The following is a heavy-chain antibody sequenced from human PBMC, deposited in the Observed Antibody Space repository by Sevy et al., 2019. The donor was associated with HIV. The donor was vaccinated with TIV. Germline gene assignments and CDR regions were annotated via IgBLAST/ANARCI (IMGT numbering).Heavy chain of an antibody. Sequence: GGSLRLSCAASGFTFSSYSMNWVRQAPGKGLEWVSYISSSSSTIYYADSVKGRFTISRDNAKNSLYLQMNSLRDEDTAVYYCARVAGLWGYYYYGMDVWGQGTTVTVSS. D-gene: IGHD2-15*01. CDR2: ISSSSSTI. CDR3: ARVAGLWGYYYYGMDV. CDR1: GFTFSSYS. V-gene: IGHV3-48*02. J-gene: IGHJ6*02.